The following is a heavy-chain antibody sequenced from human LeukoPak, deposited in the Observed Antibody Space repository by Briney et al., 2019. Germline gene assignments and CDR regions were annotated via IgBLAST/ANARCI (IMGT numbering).Heavy chain of an antibody. D-gene: IGHD3-10*01. Sequence: SETLSLTCAVYGGSFSGYYWSWIRQPPGKGLEWIGYIYYSGSTNYNPSLKSRVTISVDTSKNQFSLKLSSVTAADTAVYYCARVGEYDDAFDIWGQGTMVTVSS. J-gene: IGHJ3*02. V-gene: IGHV4-59*01. CDR1: GGSFSGYY. CDR3: ARVGEYDDAFDI. CDR2: IYYSGST.